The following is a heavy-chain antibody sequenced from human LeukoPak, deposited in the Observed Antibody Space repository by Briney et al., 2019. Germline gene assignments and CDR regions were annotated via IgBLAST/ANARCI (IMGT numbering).Heavy chain of an antibody. V-gene: IGHV4-61*02. CDR1: GGPISSGLYY. D-gene: IGHD5-18*01. Sequence: SETLSLTCTVSGGPISSGLYYWSRIRQPAGKGLEWIGRIYTSGSTNYNPSLKSRVTISLDTSKNQFSLKLSSVTAADTAVYYCASGYSYGYYYYYMDVWGKGTTVTVSS. CDR2: IYTSGST. J-gene: IGHJ6*03. CDR3: ASGYSYGYYYYYMDV.